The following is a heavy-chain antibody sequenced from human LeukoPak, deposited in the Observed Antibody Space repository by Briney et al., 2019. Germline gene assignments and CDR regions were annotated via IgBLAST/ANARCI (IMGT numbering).Heavy chain of an antibody. V-gene: IGHV3-23*01. J-gene: IGHJ4*02. CDR1: RFTFSSYA. Sequence: PGGSLRLSCAASRFTFSSYAMGWVRQAPGKGLEWVSAITASGDNTYYADSVKGRLTISRDNSKNTLYLQMNSLRAEDTAVYYCAKGNGYSYGRYYFDYWGQGTLVTVSS. CDR2: ITASGDNT. D-gene: IGHD5-18*01. CDR3: AKGNGYSYGRYYFDY.